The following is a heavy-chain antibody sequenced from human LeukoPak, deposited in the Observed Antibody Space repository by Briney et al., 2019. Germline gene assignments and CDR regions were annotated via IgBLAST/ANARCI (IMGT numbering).Heavy chain of an antibody. CDR2: IDQDGGGK. J-gene: IGHJ4*02. CDR3: ARGDWAPFDY. V-gene: IGHV3-7*01. D-gene: IGHD2-21*02. Sequence: GGSLRLSCAASGFTFSDYWMNWVRQAPGKGLVWVANIDQDGGGKYYLDSVKGRFTISRDNAKSSLYLQIDSLRAEDTAVYYCARGDWAPFDYWGQGSLLTVSS. CDR1: GFTFSDYW.